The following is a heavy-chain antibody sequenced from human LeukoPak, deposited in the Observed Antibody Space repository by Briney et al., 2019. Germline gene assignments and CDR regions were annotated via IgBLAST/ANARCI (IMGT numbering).Heavy chain of an antibody. V-gene: IGHV4-38-2*02. D-gene: IGHD3-9*01. J-gene: IGHJ6*03. CDR1: GYSISSGYY. Sequence: SETLSLTCTVSGYSISSGYYWGWIWQPPGKGLEWIGSIYHSGSTYYNPSLKSRVTISVDTSKYQFSLKLSSVTAADTAVYYCARGLRYFDWASHYYMDVWGKGTTVTISS. CDR3: ARGLRYFDWASHYYMDV. CDR2: IYHSGST.